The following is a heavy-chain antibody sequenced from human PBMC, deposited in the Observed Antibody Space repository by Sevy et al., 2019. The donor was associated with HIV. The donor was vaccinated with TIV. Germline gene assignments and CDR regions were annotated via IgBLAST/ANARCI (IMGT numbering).Heavy chain of an antibody. CDR1: GFTFSSYS. CDR2: ISSSSSTI. CDR3: ARDHFYDYGWGSYRPDAFDI. V-gene: IGHV3-48*02. D-gene: IGHD3-16*02. Sequence: GGSLRLSCAASGFTFSSYSMNWVRQAPGKGLEWVSYISSSSSTIYYAHSVKGRFTISRDNAKNSLYLQMNSLRDEDTAVYYCARDHFYDYGWGSYRPDAFDIWGQGTMVTVSS. J-gene: IGHJ3*02.